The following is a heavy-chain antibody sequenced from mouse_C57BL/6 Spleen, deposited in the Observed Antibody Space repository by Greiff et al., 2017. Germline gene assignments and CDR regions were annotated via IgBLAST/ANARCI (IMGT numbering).Heavy chain of an antibody. V-gene: IGHV1-69*01. J-gene: IGHJ4*01. Sequence: QVQLKQPGAELVMPGASVKLSCKASGYTFTSYWMHWVKQRPGQGLEWIGEIDPSDSYTNYNQKVKGKSTLTVDKSSSTAYMQLSSLTSEDSAVYYCARKDDFYAMDYWGQGTSVTVSS. CDR2: IDPSDSYT. CDR3: ARKDDFYAMDY. CDR1: GYTFTSYW.